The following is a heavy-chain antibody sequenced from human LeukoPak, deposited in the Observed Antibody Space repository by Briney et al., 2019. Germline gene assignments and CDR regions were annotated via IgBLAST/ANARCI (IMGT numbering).Heavy chain of an antibody. J-gene: IGHJ4*02. CDR1: GFTFSSYW. V-gene: IGHV3-7*01. CDR2: IKQDGSEK. CDR3: ARDSTYGDYVDY. D-gene: IGHD4-17*01. Sequence: GGSLRLSCAASGFTFSSYWLSWVRQAPGKGLKWLANIKQDGSEKYYVDSVKGRFTISRDNAKNSLYLQMNSLRAEDTAVYYCARDSTYGDYVDYWGQGTLVTVSS.